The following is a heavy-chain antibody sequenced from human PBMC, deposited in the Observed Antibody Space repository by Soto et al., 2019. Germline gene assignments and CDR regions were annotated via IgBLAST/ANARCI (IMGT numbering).Heavy chain of an antibody. CDR2: IVPIFGA. V-gene: IGHV1-69*14. Sequence: QVQLVQSGAEVKKPGSSVKVSCKSSGGTFSNYGFSWVRQAPGQGLECMGVIVPIFGAEHPQKFQGRVTITEAKPPTTGFMELRGVRSEDTAVYYCARGGRDYEGSGYYRGPVWGQGTTVTV. J-gene: IGHJ6*02. CDR3: ARGGRDYEGSGYYRGPV. D-gene: IGHD3-22*01. CDR1: GGTFSNYG.